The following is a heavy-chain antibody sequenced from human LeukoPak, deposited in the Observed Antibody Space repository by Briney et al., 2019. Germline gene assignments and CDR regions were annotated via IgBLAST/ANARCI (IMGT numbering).Heavy chain of an antibody. V-gene: IGHV1-69*05. J-gene: IGHJ3*02. CDR1: GYSFTNYG. CDR2: IIPIFGTA. D-gene: IGHD4-23*01. CDR3: ARDLGVTRDRLNDAFDI. Sequence: SVKVSCKASGYSFTNYGISWVRQAPGQGLEWMGGIIPIFGTANYAQKFQGRVTITTDESTSTAYMELSSLRSEDTAVYYCARDLGVTRDRLNDAFDIWGQGTMVTVSS.